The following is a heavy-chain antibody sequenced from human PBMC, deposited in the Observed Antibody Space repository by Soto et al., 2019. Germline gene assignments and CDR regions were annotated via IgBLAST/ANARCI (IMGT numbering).Heavy chain of an antibody. CDR1: GFTFSNYA. J-gene: IGHJ4*02. CDR2: ISGSGANT. V-gene: IGHV3-23*01. Sequence: GGSLRVSCAASGFTFSNYAMNWVRQAPGKGLEWVSGISGSGANTYYADSVKGRFTISRDNSKNTLYLQMNSLRAEDTAVYYCAKDLVYFDSGTYSTLDYWGQGT. CDR3: AKDLVYFDSGTYSTLDY. D-gene: IGHD3-10*01.